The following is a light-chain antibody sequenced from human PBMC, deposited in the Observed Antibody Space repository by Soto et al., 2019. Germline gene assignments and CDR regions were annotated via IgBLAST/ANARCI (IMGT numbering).Light chain of an antibody. J-gene: IGKJ1*01. CDR2: AAA. Sequence: VMTQSPATVSVSPGERVTLSCRASQSVSSDLAWYQQRPGQAPRVLIYAAATRATGLPARFSGSGSGTEFTLTITSLQSEDSAVYYCHQYNKGPGTFGPGTKVDI. V-gene: IGKV3-15*01. CDR1: QSVSSD. CDR3: HQYNKGPGT.